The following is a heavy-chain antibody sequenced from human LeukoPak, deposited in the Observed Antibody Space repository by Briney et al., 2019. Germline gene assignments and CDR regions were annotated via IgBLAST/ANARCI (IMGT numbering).Heavy chain of an antibody. J-gene: IGHJ4*02. CDR2: ISYDGSNK. V-gene: IGHV3-30-3*01. CDR3: ARDAERYFDWLLSY. D-gene: IGHD3-9*01. CDR1: GFTFSSYA. Sequence: GGSLRLSCAASGFTFSSYAMHWVRQAPGKGLEWVAVISYDGSNKYYADSVEGRFTISRDNSKNTLYLQMNSLRAEDTAVYYCARDAERYFDWLLSYWGQGTLVTVSS.